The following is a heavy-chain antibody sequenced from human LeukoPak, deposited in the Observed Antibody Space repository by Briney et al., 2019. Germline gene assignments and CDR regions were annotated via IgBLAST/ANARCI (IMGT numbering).Heavy chain of an antibody. CDR3: ARDSLGMWEDAGADAFDI. Sequence: GGSLRLSCAASGFTFSSYWMHWVRQAPGKGLVWVSRINSDGGSTSYTDSVKGRFTISRDNAKNTLYLQMNSLRAEDTAVYYCARDSLGMWEDAGADAFDIWGQGTMVTVSS. D-gene: IGHD1-26*01. V-gene: IGHV3-74*01. J-gene: IGHJ3*02. CDR2: INSDGGST. CDR1: GFTFSSYW.